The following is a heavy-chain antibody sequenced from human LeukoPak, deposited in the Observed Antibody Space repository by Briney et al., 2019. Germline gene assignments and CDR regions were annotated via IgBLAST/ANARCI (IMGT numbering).Heavy chain of an antibody. CDR1: GFTFSSYG. V-gene: IGHV3-23*01. Sequence: GGSLRLSCAASGFTFSSYGMSWVRQAPGKGLEWVSAISGSGGSTYYADSVKGRFTISRDNSKNALYLQMNSLRAEDTAVYYCAKVPNYYGSGSFDFWGQGTLVTVSS. CDR3: AKVPNYYGSGSFDF. CDR2: ISGSGGST. J-gene: IGHJ5*01. D-gene: IGHD3-10*01.